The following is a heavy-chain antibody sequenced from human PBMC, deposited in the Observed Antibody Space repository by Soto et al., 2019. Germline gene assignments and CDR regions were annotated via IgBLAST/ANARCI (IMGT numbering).Heavy chain of an antibody. J-gene: IGHJ3*02. CDR3: ATLTTVTTGRRGSDAFDI. CDR2: INHSGST. CDR1: GGSFSGYY. D-gene: IGHD4-17*01. Sequence: SETLSLTCAVYGGSFSGYYWSWIRQPPGKGLEWIGEINHSGSTNYNPSLKSRVTISVDTSKNQFSLKLSSVTAADTAVYYCATLTTVTTGRRGSDAFDIWGQGTMVTVSS. V-gene: IGHV4-34*01.